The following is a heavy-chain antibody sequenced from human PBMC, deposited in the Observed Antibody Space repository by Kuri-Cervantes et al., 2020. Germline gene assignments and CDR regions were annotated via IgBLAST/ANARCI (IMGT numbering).Heavy chain of an antibody. CDR1: GFTFSSYG. J-gene: IGHJ3*02. D-gene: IGHD6-19*01. CDR3: AKDGYSSGGDAFDI. Sequence: GESLKISCAASGFTFSSYGMHWVRQAPGKGLEWVAVISYDGSNKYYADSVKGRFTISRDNSKNTLYLQMNSLRAEDTALYYCAKDGYSSGGDAFDIWGQGTMVTV. V-gene: IGHV3-30*18. CDR2: ISYDGSNK.